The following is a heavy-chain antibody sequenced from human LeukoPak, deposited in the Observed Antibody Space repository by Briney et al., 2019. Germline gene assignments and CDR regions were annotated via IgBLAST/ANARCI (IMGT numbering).Heavy chain of an antibody. CDR2: INHSGST. CDR3: ARVGVVATYH. V-gene: IGHV4-34*01. J-gene: IGHJ4*02. CDR1: GGSFSGYY. D-gene: IGHD5-12*01. Sequence: SETLSLTCAVYGGSFSGYYWSWIRQPPGKGPEWIGEINHSGSTNYNPSLKSRVTISVDTSKNQFSLKLSSVTAADTAVYYCARVGVVATYHWGQGTLVTVSS.